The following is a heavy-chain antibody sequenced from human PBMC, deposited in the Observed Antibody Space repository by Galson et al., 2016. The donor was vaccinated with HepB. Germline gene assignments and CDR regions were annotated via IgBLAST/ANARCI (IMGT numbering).Heavy chain of an antibody. Sequence: SLRLSCAASEFTFSSYGMHWVRQAPGKGLEWVAVILYDGSKKYFAESVKGRFTISRDNSENTLYLHMDSLRAEDTAVYYCARGRSGFLSGYIPRDNYYLDVWGKGTTVIVSS. CDR1: EFTFSSYG. D-gene: IGHD3-3*01. J-gene: IGHJ6*03. V-gene: IGHV3-33*01. CDR2: ILYDGSKK. CDR3: ARGRSGFLSGYIPRDNYYLDV.